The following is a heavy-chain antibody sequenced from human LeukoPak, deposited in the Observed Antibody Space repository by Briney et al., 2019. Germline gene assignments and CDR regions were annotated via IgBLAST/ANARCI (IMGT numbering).Heavy chain of an antibody. J-gene: IGHJ1*01. CDR1: GFTFSSYA. CDR2: ISYDGSNK. CDR3: TSYRAEYFQH. Sequence: GRSLRLSCAASGFTFSSYAMHWVRQAPGKGLEWVAVISYDGSNKYYADSVKGRFTISRDNSKNTLYLQMNSLRAEDTAVYYCTSYRAEYFQHWGQGTLVTVSS. V-gene: IGHV3-30-3*01.